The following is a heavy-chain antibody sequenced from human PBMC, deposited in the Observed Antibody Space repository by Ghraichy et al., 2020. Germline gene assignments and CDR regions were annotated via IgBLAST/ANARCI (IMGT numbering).Heavy chain of an antibody. V-gene: IGHV3-73*01. Sequence: GGSLRLSCAASGFTFSGSAVHWVRQASGKGLEWVGRIRSKANSYATAYAASVKGRFTISRDDSKNTAYLQMNSLKTDDTAVYYCTRPYSESQAGFFRYNGMDVWGQGTTVTVSS. CDR3: TRPYSESQAGFFRYNGMDV. J-gene: IGHJ6*02. D-gene: IGHD1-26*01. CDR2: IRSKANSYAT. CDR1: GFTFSGSA.